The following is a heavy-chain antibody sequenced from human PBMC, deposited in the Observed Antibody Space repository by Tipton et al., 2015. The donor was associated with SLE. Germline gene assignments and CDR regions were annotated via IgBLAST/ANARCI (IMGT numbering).Heavy chain of an antibody. CDR2: IYYSGST. CDR1: GGSFSGYY. Sequence: TLSLTCAVYGGSFSGYYWSWIRQPPGKGLEWIGYIYYSGSTNYNPSLKSRVTISVDTSKNQFSLKLSSVTAADTAVYYCANLPPLYGPAAWGQGTLVTVSS. V-gene: IGHV4-59*01. D-gene: IGHD4-17*01. CDR3: ANLPPLYGPAA. J-gene: IGHJ5*02.